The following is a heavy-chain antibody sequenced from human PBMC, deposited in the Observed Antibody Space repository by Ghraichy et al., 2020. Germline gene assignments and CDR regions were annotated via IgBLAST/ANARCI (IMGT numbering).Heavy chain of an antibody. CDR1: GFSFTNYW. CDR3: ARRVAPSSPGGHLDY. D-gene: IGHD2-15*01. V-gene: IGHV5-51*01. J-gene: IGHJ4*02. Sequence: GESLNISCKASGFSFTNYWIGWVRQMPGKGLEWMGIIYPADSDTKYSPSFQGQVTISADKSISTTYLQWNSLKASDTAMYYCARRVAPSSPGGHLDYWGQGTLVTVSS. CDR2: IYPADSDT.